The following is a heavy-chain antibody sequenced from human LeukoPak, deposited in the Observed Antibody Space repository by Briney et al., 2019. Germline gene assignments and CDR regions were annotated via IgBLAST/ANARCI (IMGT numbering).Heavy chain of an antibody. CDR3: AKAQGYIDPFDI. Sequence: GGSLRLSCVASGITFSSYAMSWVRQTPGKGLEWVSSISDSGGSAFYADSVRGRFTISRDNSKNTLYLQMSSLGAEDTAVYYCAKAQGYIDPFDIWGQGTMVTVSS. CDR2: ISDSGGSA. CDR1: GITFSSYA. D-gene: IGHD1-1*01. V-gene: IGHV3-23*01. J-gene: IGHJ3*02.